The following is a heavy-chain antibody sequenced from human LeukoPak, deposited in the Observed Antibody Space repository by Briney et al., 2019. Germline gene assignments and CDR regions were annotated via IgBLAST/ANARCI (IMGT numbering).Heavy chain of an antibody. CDR1: GGSISSDSYY. CDR2: IYYSGNT. D-gene: IGHD3/OR15-3a*01. V-gene: IGHV4-39*01. Sequence: PSETLSLTCTVSGGSISSDSYYWGWIRQPPGKGLEWIGSIYYSGNTYYNASLKSQVSISIDTSKNQFSLRLTSVTAADTAVYYCARQTGSGLFILPGGQGTLVTVSS. J-gene: IGHJ4*02. CDR3: ARQTGSGLFILP.